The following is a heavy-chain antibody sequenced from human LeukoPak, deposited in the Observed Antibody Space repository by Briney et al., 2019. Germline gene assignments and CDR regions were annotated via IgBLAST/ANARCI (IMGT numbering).Heavy chain of an antibody. J-gene: IGHJ4*02. D-gene: IGHD5-18*01. V-gene: IGHV3-9*01. Sequence: PGGSLRLSCAASGFTFDDYAMHWVRQAPGKGLEWVSGISWNSGSIGYADSVKGRFTISRDNAKNSLYLQMNSLRAEDTALHYCAKDINVDTAMVTSLDYWGQGTLVTVSS. CDR3: AKDINVDTAMVTSLDY. CDR1: GFTFDDYA. CDR2: ISWNSGSI.